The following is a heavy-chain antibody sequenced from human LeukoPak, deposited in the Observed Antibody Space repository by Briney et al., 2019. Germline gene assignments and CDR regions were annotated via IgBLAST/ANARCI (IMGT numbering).Heavy chain of an antibody. J-gene: IGHJ4*02. D-gene: IGHD3-9*01. V-gene: IGHV5-51*01. CDR3: ARHRSYYDILTGYLDY. Sequence: SGESLKISCKGSGYSFTSYWIGWVRQMPGKGLEWMGIIYPGDSDTRYSPSFQGQATISADKSISTAYLQWSSLKASDTAMYYCARHRSYYDILTGYLDYWGQGTLVTVSS. CDR1: GYSFTSYW. CDR2: IYPGDSDT.